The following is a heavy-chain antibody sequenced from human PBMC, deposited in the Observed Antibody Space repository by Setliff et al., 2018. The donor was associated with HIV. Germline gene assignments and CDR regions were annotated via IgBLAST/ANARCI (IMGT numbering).Heavy chain of an antibody. D-gene: IGHD7-27*01. Sequence: PSETLSLTCTVSGGSISSYYWSWIRQPAGKGLEWIGRIYSSGSTNYNPSLKSRVTISVDTSNNHFSLKLSSVTAADTAMYYCAKLTPFDYWGQGTLVTVSS. CDR1: GGSISSYY. CDR2: IYSSGST. CDR3: AKLTPFDY. J-gene: IGHJ4*02. V-gene: IGHV4-4*07.